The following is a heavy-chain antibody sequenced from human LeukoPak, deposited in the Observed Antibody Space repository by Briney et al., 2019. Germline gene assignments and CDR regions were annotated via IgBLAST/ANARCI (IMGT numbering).Heavy chain of an antibody. CDR2: IYHSGST. CDR3: ARGWSPYYFDY. D-gene: IGHD2-15*01. Sequence: SETLSLTCAVSGGSISNSNWWTWVRQPPGKGLEWIGEIYHSGSTNYNPSLNSRVTMSVDTSKNQFSLKLSSVTAADTAVYYCARGWSPYYFDYWGQGTLVTVSS. V-gene: IGHV4-4*02. CDR1: GGSISNSNW. J-gene: IGHJ4*02.